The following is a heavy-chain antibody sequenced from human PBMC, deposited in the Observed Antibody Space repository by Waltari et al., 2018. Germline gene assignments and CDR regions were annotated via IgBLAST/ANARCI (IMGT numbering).Heavy chain of an antibody. CDR3: AGGDGGYFYYKLDV. CDR1: GDTFSSDT. J-gene: IGHJ6*02. CDR2: IMPDIKYT. Sequence: QVHLVQSGAEVKKPGSSVKVSCKPSGDTFSSDTVNWVRQAPGQGLEWMGRIMPDIKYTECARGLQGRFTITADKSTSTVYMELTSLTSEDTAVYYCAGGDGGYFYYKLDVWGQGTTVTVSS. V-gene: IGHV1-69*02. D-gene: IGHD2-21*02.